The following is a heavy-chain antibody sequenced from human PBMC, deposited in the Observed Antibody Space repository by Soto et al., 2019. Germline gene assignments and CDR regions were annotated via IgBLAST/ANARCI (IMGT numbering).Heavy chain of an antibody. CDR3: ATDRAFTCYDY. CDR2: INEDGSQE. CDR1: GFIFSTSW. V-gene: IGHV3-7*05. J-gene: IGHJ4*02. D-gene: IGHD2-15*01. Sequence: ELQLVESGGGLVHPGGSLRLSCAASGFIFSTSWMTWVRQAPGKGLEWVAGINEDGSQEYYVDSVKGRFIISRDNARNSLYLQMNSLRAEDTAVYYCATDRAFTCYDYWGQGTVVTVSS.